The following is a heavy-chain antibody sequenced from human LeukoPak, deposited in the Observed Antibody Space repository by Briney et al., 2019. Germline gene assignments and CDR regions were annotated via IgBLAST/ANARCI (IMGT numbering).Heavy chain of an antibody. D-gene: IGHD7-27*01. Sequence: PGGSLRLSCAASGFTFSSYAMSWVRQAPGKGLEWVSAISGSGGSTYYADSVKGRFTISRDNSNNMLFLQMNSLRVEDTAVYYCARDRTWGIFDYWGQGALVTVSS. V-gene: IGHV3-23*01. CDR3: ARDRTWGIFDY. CDR1: GFTFSSYA. J-gene: IGHJ4*02. CDR2: ISGSGGST.